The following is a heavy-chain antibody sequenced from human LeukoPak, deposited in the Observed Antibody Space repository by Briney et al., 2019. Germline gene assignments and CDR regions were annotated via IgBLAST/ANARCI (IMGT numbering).Heavy chain of an antibody. D-gene: IGHD2-21*01. CDR2: IYYSGST. J-gene: IGHJ6*03. CDR3: ARVGIWGRYYYYYYMDV. V-gene: IGHV4-39*07. Sequence: SETLSLTCTVSGGSISSSSYYWGWIRQPPGKGLEWIGSIYYSGSTYYNPSLKSRVTISVDTSKNQFSLKLSSVTAADTAVYYCARVGIWGRYYYYYYMDVWGKGTTVTISS. CDR1: GGSISSSSYY.